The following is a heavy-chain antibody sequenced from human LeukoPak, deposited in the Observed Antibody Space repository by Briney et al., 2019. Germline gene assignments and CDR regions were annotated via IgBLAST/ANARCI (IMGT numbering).Heavy chain of an antibody. CDR2: IYYSGST. CDR1: GGSISSYY. D-gene: IGHD3-9*01. J-gene: IGHJ5*02. V-gene: IGHV4-59*12. Sequence: PSETLSLTCTVSGGSISSYYWSWIRQPPGKGLEWIGYIYYSGSTNYNPSLKSRVTMSVHTSKNQFSLKLSSVTAADTAVYYCARDRNDILYGPWFDPWGQGTLVTVSS. CDR3: ARDRNDILYGPWFDP.